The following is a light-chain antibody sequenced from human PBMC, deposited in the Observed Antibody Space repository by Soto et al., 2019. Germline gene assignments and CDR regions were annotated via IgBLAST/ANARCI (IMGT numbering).Light chain of an antibody. CDR1: QSVLYDSNNKNY. CDR3: QQYYSTPLT. V-gene: IGKV4-1*01. Sequence: DIVTTQSPDSLAVSLGERATINCKSSQSVLYDSNNKNYLAWYQQKPGQPPKLLIYWASTRESGVPDRFSGSGSGTDFTLTISSLQAEDVPVYYCQQYYSTPLTLGGGTKVEI. J-gene: IGKJ4*01. CDR2: WAS.